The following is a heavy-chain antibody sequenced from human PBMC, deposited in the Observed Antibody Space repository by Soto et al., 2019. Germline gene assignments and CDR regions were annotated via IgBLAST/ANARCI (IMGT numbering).Heavy chain of an antibody. CDR1: GYPFTGYY. J-gene: IGHJ6*02. CDR2: INPNSGGT. Sequence: GSVKVSFKASGYPFTGYYMHLVRQAPGQGLEWMGWINPNSGGTNYAQKFQGRVTMTRDTSISTAYMELSRLRSDDTAVYYCARDRGRWISPYGMDVWGQGTRSPSP. D-gene: IGHD3-16*01. CDR3: ARDRGRWISPYGMDV. V-gene: IGHV1-2*02.